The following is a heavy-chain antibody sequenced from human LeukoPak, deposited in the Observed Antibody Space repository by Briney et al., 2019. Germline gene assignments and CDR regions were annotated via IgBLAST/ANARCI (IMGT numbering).Heavy chain of an antibody. J-gene: IGHJ6*04. D-gene: IGHD2-2*01. Sequence: ASVKVSCKASGYTFTSYYMHWVRQAPGQGLEWMGIINPSGGSTSYAQKFQGRVTMTRDTSTSTVYMELSSLRSEDTAVYYCARDPYQLLSHYYYGMDVWGKGTTVTVSS. CDR3: ARDPYQLLSHYYYGMDV. V-gene: IGHV1-46*01. CDR1: GYTFTSYY. CDR2: INPSGGST.